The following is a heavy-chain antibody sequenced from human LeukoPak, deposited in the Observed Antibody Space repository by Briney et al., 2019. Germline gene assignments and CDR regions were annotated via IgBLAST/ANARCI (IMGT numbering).Heavy chain of an antibody. CDR3: AKDRVVSYYYYGMDV. D-gene: IGHD3-10*01. V-gene: IGHV3-23*01. CDR2: ISGSGGST. Sequence: GGSLRLSCAASGLTFSGYDMHWVRQAPGKGLEWVSAISGSGGSTYYADSVKGRFTISRDNSKNTLYLQMNSLRAEDTAVYYCAKDRVVSYYYYGMDVWGQGTTVTVSS. J-gene: IGHJ6*02. CDR1: GLTFSGYD.